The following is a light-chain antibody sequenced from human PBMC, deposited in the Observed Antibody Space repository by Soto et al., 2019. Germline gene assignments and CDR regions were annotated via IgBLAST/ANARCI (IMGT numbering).Light chain of an antibody. V-gene: IGKV3-20*01. J-gene: IGKJ1*01. CDR2: GAS. CDR3: QQYGSSPRT. CDR1: QSVSSSY. Sequence: EIVLTQSPGTLSLSPGERATLSCRASQSVSSSYLAWYQQKPGQAPRLLIYGASSRATGIPDRFSGSGSGTDFTLIISRLEPEDFAVYYRQQYGSSPRTFGQETKV.